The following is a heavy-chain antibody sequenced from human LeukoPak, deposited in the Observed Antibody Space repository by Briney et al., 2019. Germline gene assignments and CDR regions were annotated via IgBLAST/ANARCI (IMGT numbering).Heavy chain of an antibody. D-gene: IGHD5-18*01. J-gene: IGHJ4*02. Sequence: PGGSLRLSCAASGFTFSSYAMSWVRQAPGKGLEWVSAISGSGGSTYYADSVKGRFTISRDNSENTLYLQMNSLRAGDTAVYYCAKHVDTAMVSHFDYWGQGALVTVSS. CDR2: ISGSGGST. CDR3: AKHVDTAMVSHFDY. V-gene: IGHV3-23*01. CDR1: GFTFSSYA.